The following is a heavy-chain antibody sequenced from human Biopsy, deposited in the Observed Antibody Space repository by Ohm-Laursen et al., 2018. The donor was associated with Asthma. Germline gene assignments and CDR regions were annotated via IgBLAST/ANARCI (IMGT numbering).Heavy chain of an antibody. V-gene: IGHV4-34*01. Sequence: GALSLTCDVYPGSFSGFFWTWIRQSPGKGLEWVGETNERGVTNNNPSLKSRVIISIDTYWNRVSLKLTSVTAADTAVYYCARGPELDVWGQGTTVTVSS. CDR1: PGSFSGFF. CDR2: TNERGVT. J-gene: IGHJ6*02. CDR3: ARGPELDV.